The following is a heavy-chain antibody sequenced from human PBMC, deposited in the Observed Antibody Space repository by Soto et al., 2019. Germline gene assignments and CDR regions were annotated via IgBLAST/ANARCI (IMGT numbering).Heavy chain of an antibody. CDR1: GASISNDY. J-gene: IGHJ6*02. CDR2: IYNGGSP. D-gene: IGHD3-3*01. Sequence: QVLLQESGPGLVKPSETLSLTCTVSGASISNDYWSWIRQPPGKRLEYIGFIYNGGSPNYNPSLERRVTISPDTSQNPFSLKWKSVTAADTAVYYCARGEWVVRGYGMDVWGRGTTVTVS. V-gene: IGHV4-59*01. CDR3: ARGEWVVRGYGMDV.